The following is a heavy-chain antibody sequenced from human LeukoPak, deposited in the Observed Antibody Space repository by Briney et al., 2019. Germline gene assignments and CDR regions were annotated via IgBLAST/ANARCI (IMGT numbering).Heavy chain of an antibody. CDR2: IYFSEST. V-gene: IGHV4-39*01. CDR3: ARCAGFLGDRDV. D-gene: IGHD3-16*01. Sequence: PSETLSLTCTVSGGSISSSSYYWGCIRHPPGKGLGWIGSIYFSESTYYKPSLESRDTISVDTSKNKFSLKLSSVTAADTAVYHCARCAGFLGDRDVWGKGTTVTVSS. J-gene: IGHJ6*03. CDR1: GGSISSSSYY.